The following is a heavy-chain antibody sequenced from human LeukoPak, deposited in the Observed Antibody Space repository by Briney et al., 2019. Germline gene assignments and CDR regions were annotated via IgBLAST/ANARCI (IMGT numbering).Heavy chain of an antibody. CDR1: GYTFIDQY. CDR3: AKGRSAVPDF. V-gene: IGHV1-2*02. D-gene: IGHD6-19*01. Sequence: GASVKVSCKASGYTFIDQYVHWVRQAPGQGLEWMGWINANGGVTKYAQRFKDRVTLTRATSISTAYMELRSLTVNDTAMYYCAKGRSAVPDFWGQGTLVTVSS. CDR2: INANGGVT. J-gene: IGHJ4*02.